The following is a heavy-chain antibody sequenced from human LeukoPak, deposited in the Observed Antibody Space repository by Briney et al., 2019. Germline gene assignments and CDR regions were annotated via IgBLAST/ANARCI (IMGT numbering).Heavy chain of an antibody. CDR2: IWFDGSNH. CDR1: GFTFNAFA. CDR3: ARDRSVSRYNWFDP. J-gene: IGHJ5*02. V-gene: IGHV3-33*01. Sequence: GRSLRLSCAASGFTFNAFAMHWLRQAPGKGLEWVAVIWFDGSNHYYADSVKGRFTVSRDNSKNTVYLQMNSLRAEDTAVYFCARDRSVSRYNWFDPWGQGTLVTVSS. D-gene: IGHD6-19*01.